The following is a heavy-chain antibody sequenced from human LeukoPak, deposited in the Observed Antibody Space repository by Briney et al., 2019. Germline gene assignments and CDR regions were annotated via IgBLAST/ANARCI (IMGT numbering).Heavy chain of an antibody. CDR1: GFTFSSYA. Sequence: PGRSLRLSCAASGFTFSSYAMHWVRQAPGKGLEWVAVISCDGSNKYYADSVKGRFTISRDNSKNTLYLQMNSLRAEDTAVYYCARDLLLWFGELIDYWGQGTLVTVSS. D-gene: IGHD3-10*01. CDR2: ISCDGSNK. V-gene: IGHV3-30-3*01. CDR3: ARDLLLWFGELIDY. J-gene: IGHJ4*02.